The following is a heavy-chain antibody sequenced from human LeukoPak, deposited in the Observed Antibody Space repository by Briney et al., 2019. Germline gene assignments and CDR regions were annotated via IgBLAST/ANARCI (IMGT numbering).Heavy chain of an antibody. D-gene: IGHD3-22*01. CDR3: ARKGYFDSSSYPIVGAFYYYMDV. CDR1: GYTFTNYS. CDR2: INTNTGNP. J-gene: IGHJ6*03. Sequence: GASVKVSCQASGYTFTNYSMNWVRQAPGQGLEWMGWINTNTGNPTYAQGFTGRFVFSLDTSVSTAYLQISSLKAEDTAVYYCARKGYFDSSSYPIVGAFYYYMDVWGKGTTVTVSS. V-gene: IGHV7-4-1*02.